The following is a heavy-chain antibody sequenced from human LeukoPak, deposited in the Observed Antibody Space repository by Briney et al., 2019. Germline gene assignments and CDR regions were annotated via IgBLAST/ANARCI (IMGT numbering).Heavy chain of an antibody. V-gene: IGHV4-34*01. CDR2: INHSGST. J-gene: IGHJ4*02. CDR3: ASSRKILVRGVIIRSPLGD. Sequence: SETLSLTCAVYGGSFSGYYWSWIRQPPGKGLEWIGEINHSGSTNYNPSLKSRVTISVDTSKNQFSLKLSSVTAADTAVYYCASSRKILVRGVIIRSPLGDWGQGTLVTVSS. D-gene: IGHD3-10*01. CDR1: GGSFSGYY.